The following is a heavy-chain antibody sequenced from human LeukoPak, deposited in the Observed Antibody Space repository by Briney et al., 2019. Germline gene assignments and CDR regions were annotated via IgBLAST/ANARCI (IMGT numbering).Heavy chain of an antibody. V-gene: IGHV3-53*01. CDR3: AKSTRIVVVPAASDY. D-gene: IGHD2-2*01. CDR1: GFTVSNSY. J-gene: IGHJ4*02. Sequence: GGSLRLSCAASGFTVSNSYMSWVRQAPGKGLEWVSVIYTGSLSYYTDSVKGRFTISRDNSKNTLYLQMNSLRAEDTAVYYCAKSTRIVVVPAASDYWGQGTLVTVSS. CDR2: IYTGSLS.